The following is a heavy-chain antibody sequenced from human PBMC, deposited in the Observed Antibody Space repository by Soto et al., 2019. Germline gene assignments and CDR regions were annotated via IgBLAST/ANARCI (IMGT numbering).Heavy chain of an antibody. D-gene: IGHD2-21*01. CDR3: GRIANGAYNMDV. J-gene: IGHJ6*03. V-gene: IGHV3-74*03. Sequence: EVQLVESGGGVVQPGGSLRLSCAASGFTFSSYWMHWVRQAPGKGLVWVSRINVDGSRTTHADSVKGRFTISRDNAKNTMYLQMNSLRAEDTAVYYCGRIANGAYNMDVWGQGITVTVSS. CDR2: INVDGSRT. CDR1: GFTFSSYW.